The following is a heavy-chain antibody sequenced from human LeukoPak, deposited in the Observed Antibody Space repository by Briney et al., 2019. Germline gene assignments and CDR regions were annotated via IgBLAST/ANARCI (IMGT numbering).Heavy chain of an antibody. CDR1: GFTFSSYA. V-gene: IGHV3-30*04. CDR2: ISYDGSNK. Sequence: PGGSLRLSCAASGFTFSSYAMHWVRQAPGKGLEWVAVISYDGSNKYYADSVKGRFTISRDNSKNTLYLQMNSLRAEDTAVNYCARVRCSGGSCYLTNGMDVWGKGTTVTVSS. CDR3: ARVRCSGGSCYLTNGMDV. D-gene: IGHD2-15*01. J-gene: IGHJ6*04.